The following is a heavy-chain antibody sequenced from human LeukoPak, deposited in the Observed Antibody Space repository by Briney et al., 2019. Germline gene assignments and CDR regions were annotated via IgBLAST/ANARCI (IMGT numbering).Heavy chain of an antibody. Sequence: PGGSLRLSCAASGFTFSSYWMHWVRQAPGKGLGWVSRINSDGSSTSYADSVKGRFTISRDNAKNTLYLQMNSLRAEDTAVYYCARQERFGESFFDYWGQGTLVTVSS. J-gene: IGHJ4*02. D-gene: IGHD3-10*01. CDR3: ARQERFGESFFDY. V-gene: IGHV3-74*01. CDR1: GFTFSSYW. CDR2: INSDGSST.